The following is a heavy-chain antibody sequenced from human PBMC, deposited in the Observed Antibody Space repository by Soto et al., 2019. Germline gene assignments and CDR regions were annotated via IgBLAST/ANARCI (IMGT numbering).Heavy chain of an antibody. CDR3: PRANIPGILYGGMDV. V-gene: IGHV4-30-4*01. Sequence: PSETLSLTCTVSGGSISSGDYYWSWIRQPPGKGLEWIGYIYYSGSTYYNPSLKSRVTISVDTSKNQFSLKLSSVTAADTAVYYCPRANIPGILYGGMDVWGQGTTVTVSS. D-gene: IGHD3-3*02. CDR2: IYYSGST. J-gene: IGHJ6*02. CDR1: GGSISSGDYY.